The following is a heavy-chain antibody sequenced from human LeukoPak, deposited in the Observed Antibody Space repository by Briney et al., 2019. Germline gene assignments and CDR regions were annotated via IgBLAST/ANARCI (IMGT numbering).Heavy chain of an antibody. V-gene: IGHV4-30-2*01. CDR3: ARGSHSRWYYFDS. Sequence: SETLSLTCGVSGGSVSSAGYSWNWIRQPPGKGLEWIGYIYHSGRPYYNPSLESRVTISLDTSKNQLSLNLSSVTAADTAVYHCARGSHSRWYYFDSWGQGTLVTVSS. J-gene: IGHJ4*02. D-gene: IGHD6-13*01. CDR1: GGSVSSAGYS. CDR2: IYHSGRP.